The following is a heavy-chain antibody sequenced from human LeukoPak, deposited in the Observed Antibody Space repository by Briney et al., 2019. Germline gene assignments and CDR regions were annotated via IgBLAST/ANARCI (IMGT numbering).Heavy chain of an antibody. D-gene: IGHD6-13*01. CDR2: FDPEDGET. CDR1: GYTLTELS. CDR3: AISCMAVAAVNWFDP. Sequence: ASVKVSCKVSGYTLTELSMHWVRQAPGKGLEWMGGFDPEDGETIYAQKFQGRVTMTEDTSTDTAYMELSSLRSEDTAVYYCAISCMAVAAVNWFDPWDQGTLVTVSS. V-gene: IGHV1-24*01. J-gene: IGHJ5*02.